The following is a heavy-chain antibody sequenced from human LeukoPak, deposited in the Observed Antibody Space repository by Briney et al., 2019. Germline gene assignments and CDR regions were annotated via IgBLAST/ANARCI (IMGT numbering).Heavy chain of an antibody. D-gene: IGHD3-22*01. V-gene: IGHV3-7*01. CDR1: GFTFSSYW. Sequence: GGSLRLSCAASGFTFSSYWMSWVRQAPGKGLEWVANIKQDGSEKYYVDSVKGRFTISRDNAKNSLYLQVNSLRAEDTAVYYCARVPLYYYDSSGYLDYWGQGTLVTVSS. CDR2: IKQDGSEK. CDR3: ARVPLYYYDSSGYLDY. J-gene: IGHJ4*02.